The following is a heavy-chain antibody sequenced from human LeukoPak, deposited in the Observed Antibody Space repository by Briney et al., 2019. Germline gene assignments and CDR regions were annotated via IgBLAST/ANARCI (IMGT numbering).Heavy chain of an antibody. Sequence: GGSLRLSCAASGFTFSSYALHWVRQAPGKGLEWVAGISYDGSNNYYADSVKGRFTISRDNSKNTFYLQMNSLRAEDTAVYYCARDRGGSSEDFDYWGQGTLVTVSS. J-gene: IGHJ4*02. CDR1: GFTFSSYA. D-gene: IGHD1-26*01. CDR3: ARDRGGSSEDFDY. CDR2: ISYDGSNN. V-gene: IGHV3-30-3*01.